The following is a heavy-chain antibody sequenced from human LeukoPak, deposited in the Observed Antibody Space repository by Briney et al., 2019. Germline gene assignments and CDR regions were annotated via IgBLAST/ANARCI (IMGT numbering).Heavy chain of an antibody. V-gene: IGHV4-4*02. CDR2: IYHSRST. CDR1: GGSISSSNW. CDR3: AREVDFWSGRPILLTGDYYMDV. D-gene: IGHD3-3*01. Sequence: SGTLSLTCAVSGGSISSSNWWSWVRQPPGKGLEWIGEIYHSRSTNYNPSLKSRVTISVHTSKNQFSLKLSSVTAADTAVYYCAREVDFWSGRPILLTGDYYMDVWGKGTTVTVSS. J-gene: IGHJ6*03.